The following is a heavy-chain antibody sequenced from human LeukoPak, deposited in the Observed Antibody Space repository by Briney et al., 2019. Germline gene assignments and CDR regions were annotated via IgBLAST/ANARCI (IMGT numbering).Heavy chain of an antibody. D-gene: IGHD3-22*01. CDR2: INPSGGST. Sequence: ASVKVSCKASGYTFTSYYMHWVRQTPGQGLEWMGIINPSGGSTSYAQKFQGRVTMTRDTDTSTVYMELSSLRSEDTAVYYCARGALTYYYDSSGVRLDYWGQGTLVTVSS. V-gene: IGHV1-46*01. CDR1: GYTFTSYY. J-gene: IGHJ4*02. CDR3: ARGALTYYYDSSGVRLDY.